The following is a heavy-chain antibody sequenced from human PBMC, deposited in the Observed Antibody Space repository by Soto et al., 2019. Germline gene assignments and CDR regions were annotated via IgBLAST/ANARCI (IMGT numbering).Heavy chain of an antibody. CDR3: SRDVSCSGGSCYPKDWFDP. J-gene: IGHJ5*02. V-gene: IGHV4-59*01. Sequence: QVQLQQSGPGLVKPSETLSLTCSVSAGSMRNYYWSWIRQPPGKGLEWIGNVDDSGTTKYNPSLRSRVTISVATSTTQCSLKLSSVIAADTAVYYCSRDVSCSGGSCYPKDWFDPWGHGTLVTVSS. CDR2: VDDSGTT. CDR1: AGSMRNYY. D-gene: IGHD2-15*01.